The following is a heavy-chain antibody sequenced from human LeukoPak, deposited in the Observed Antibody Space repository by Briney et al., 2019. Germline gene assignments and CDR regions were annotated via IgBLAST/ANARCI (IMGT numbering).Heavy chain of an antibody. CDR2: INPGGSSI. Sequence: GGSLRLSCAASGFTFSSYWMHWVRQVPGKGLVWVARINPGGSSITYADSVKGRFTISRDNSKNTLYLQLNSLRAEDTAVYYCAKARMVYDYWGQGTLVTVSS. J-gene: IGHJ4*02. CDR1: GFTFSSYW. D-gene: IGHD3-10*01. CDR3: AKARMVYDY. V-gene: IGHV3-74*01.